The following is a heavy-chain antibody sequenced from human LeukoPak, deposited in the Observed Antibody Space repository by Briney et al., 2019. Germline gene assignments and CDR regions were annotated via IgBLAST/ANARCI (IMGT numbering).Heavy chain of an antibody. CDR3: ARAGKAYYYDSSGYSTEY. J-gene: IGHJ4*02. D-gene: IGHD3-22*01. CDR2: IIPIFGTA. Sequence: ASVNVSFKASGGTFSSYAISWVRQAPGQGLEWMGGIIPIFGTANYAQKFQGRVTITADESTSTAYMELSSLRSEDTAVYYCARAGKAYYYDSSGYSTEYWGQGTLVTVSS. V-gene: IGHV1-69*13. CDR1: GGTFSSYA.